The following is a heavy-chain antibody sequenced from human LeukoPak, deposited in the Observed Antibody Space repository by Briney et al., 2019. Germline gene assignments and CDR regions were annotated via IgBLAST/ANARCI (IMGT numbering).Heavy chain of an antibody. Sequence: PSETLSLTCTVSGGSISSRSYYWGWIRQPPGKGLEWIGSIYYSGSTYYNPSLKSRVTISVDTSKNQFSLKLSSVTAADTAVYYCARLVVVAATEYFQHWGQGTLVTVSS. CDR2: IYYSGST. CDR3: ARLVVVAATEYFQH. J-gene: IGHJ1*01. D-gene: IGHD2-15*01. V-gene: IGHV4-39*01. CDR1: GGSISSRSYY.